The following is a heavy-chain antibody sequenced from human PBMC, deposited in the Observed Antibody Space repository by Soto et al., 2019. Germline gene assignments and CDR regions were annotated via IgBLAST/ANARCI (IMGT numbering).Heavy chain of an antibody. CDR2: ISSSSSYI. J-gene: IGHJ4*02. CDR3: ARDWITMVRGVEPIAYYFDY. V-gene: IGHV3-21*01. Sequence: GGSLRLSCAASGFTFSSYSMNWVRQAPGKGLEWVSSISSSSSYIYYADSVKGRFTISRDNAKNSLYLQMNSLRAEDTAVYYCARDWITMVRGVEPIAYYFDYWGQGTLVTVSS. D-gene: IGHD3-10*01. CDR1: GFTFSSYS.